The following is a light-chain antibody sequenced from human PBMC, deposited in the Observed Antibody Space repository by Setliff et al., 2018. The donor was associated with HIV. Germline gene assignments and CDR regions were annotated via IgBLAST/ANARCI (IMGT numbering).Light chain of an antibody. CDR1: SSDVGAYNY. J-gene: IGLJ1*01. V-gene: IGLV2-14*03. CDR3: SSYTSSYTFV. CDR2: DVS. Sequence: ALTQPASVSGSPGQSITISCTGTSSDVGAYNYASWYQQHPGKAPKLMIYDVSNRPSGVSNRFSGSKSGNTASLTISGLQAEDEADYYCSSYTSSYTFVFGTGTKVTVL.